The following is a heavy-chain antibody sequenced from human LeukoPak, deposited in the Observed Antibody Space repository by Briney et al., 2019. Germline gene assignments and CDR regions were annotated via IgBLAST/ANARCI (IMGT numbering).Heavy chain of an antibody. J-gene: IGHJ3*02. D-gene: IGHD3-22*01. CDR1: GFTFSSYE. V-gene: IGHV3-48*03. CDR2: ISSSGSTK. Sequence: AGGSLRLSCAASGFTFSSYEMNWVRQAPGKGLEWVSYISSSGSTKYYADSVKGRFTISRDNAKNSPYLQMNSLRAEDTAVYYCARDSPSYYDSSSNAFDIWGQGTMVTVSS. CDR3: ARDSPSYYDSSSNAFDI.